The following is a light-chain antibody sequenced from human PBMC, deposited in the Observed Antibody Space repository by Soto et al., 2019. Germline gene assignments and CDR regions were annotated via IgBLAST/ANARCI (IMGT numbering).Light chain of an antibody. Sequence: NFMLTQPHSVSASPGQTVTISCTGSGDSIDRKYVQWYRQRPGSAPTTIIYEDDHRASGVPDRFLCSIETSSNSASLTISGLQTEDEADYYCQSYDSGNVVFGGGTKLTVL. J-gene: IGLJ2*01. V-gene: IGLV6-57*02. CDR1: GDSIDRKY. CDR2: EDD. CDR3: QSYDSGNVV.